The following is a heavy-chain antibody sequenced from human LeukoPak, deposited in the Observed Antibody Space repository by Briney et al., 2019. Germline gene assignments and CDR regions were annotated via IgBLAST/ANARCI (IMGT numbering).Heavy chain of an antibody. V-gene: IGHV3-7*01. CDR2: IKQDGSEK. CDR3: AKEPPPYCSSNNCYEN. Sequence: PGGSLRLSCAASGFTFSSYWMSWVRQAPGKGLEWVANIKQDGSEKYYVDSVKGRFTISRDNSKNTLHLQMNSLRAEDAAVYYCAKEPPPYCSSNNCYENWGQGTLVTVSS. D-gene: IGHD2-2*01. J-gene: IGHJ4*02. CDR1: GFTFSSYW.